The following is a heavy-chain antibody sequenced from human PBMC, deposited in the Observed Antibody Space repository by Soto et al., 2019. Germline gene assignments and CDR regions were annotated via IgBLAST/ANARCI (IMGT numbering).Heavy chain of an antibody. CDR3: ARGPGYYDSSGYYS. D-gene: IGHD3-22*01. Sequence: PSETLSLTCAVSGGSFSGYYWSWIRQPPGKGLEWIGEINHSGSTNYNPSLKSRVTISVDTSKNQFSLKLSSVTAADTAVYYCARGPGYYDSSGYYSWGQGTLVTVSS. CDR2: INHSGST. J-gene: IGHJ4*02. CDR1: GGSFSGYY. V-gene: IGHV4-34*01.